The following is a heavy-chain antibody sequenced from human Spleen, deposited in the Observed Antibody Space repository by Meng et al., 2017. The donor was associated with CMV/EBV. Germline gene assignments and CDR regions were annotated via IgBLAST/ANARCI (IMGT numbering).Heavy chain of an antibody. V-gene: IGHV1-18*01. CDR2: ITVYNGDT. CDR3: ARAGSSGWTQGFDY. J-gene: IGHJ4*02. Sequence: ASVKVSCKASGYTFSNYGITWVRQAPGQGLEWMGWITVYNGDTTYAQKFQGRVTMTTDTSTTTAYMELRSLTSDDTAVYFCARAGSSGWTQGFDYWGQGTLVTVSS. CDR1: GYTFSNYG. D-gene: IGHD6-19*01.